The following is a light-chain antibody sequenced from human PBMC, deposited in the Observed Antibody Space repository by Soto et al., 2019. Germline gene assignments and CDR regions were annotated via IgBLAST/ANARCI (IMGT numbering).Light chain of an antibody. Sequence: QPVLTQPASVSGSPGQSITISCTGTSSDVGSYNLVSWYQQHPGKAPKLMIYEGSQRPSGVSNRFSGSKSGNTASLTISGLQAEDEADYYCCSYAGNSTYVFGTGTKLTVL. J-gene: IGLJ1*01. CDR1: SSDVGSYNL. V-gene: IGLV2-23*01. CDR3: CSYAGNSTYV. CDR2: EGS.